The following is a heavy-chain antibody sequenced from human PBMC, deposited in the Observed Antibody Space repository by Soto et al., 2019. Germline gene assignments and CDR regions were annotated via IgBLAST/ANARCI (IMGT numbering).Heavy chain of an antibody. CDR2: IRPNNGNR. V-gene: IGHV1-18*01. CDR1: GYTFSTGG. CDR3: ARDTESNRYND. J-gene: IGHJ1*01. Sequence: ASVKVSCKTSGYTFSTGGISWVRQAPGQGLEWVGWIRPNNGNRKSAQRLQGRVTLKTDTYASTAYRELRSLTSDDTAMYYCARDTESNRYNDWGKGTLVTVSS. D-gene: IGHD1-20*01.